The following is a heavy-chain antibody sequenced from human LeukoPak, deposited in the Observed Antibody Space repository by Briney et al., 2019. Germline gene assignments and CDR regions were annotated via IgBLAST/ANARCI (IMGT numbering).Heavy chain of an antibody. CDR2: IIPIFGTA. D-gene: IGHD2-8*01. CDR1: GGTFSSYA. J-gene: IGHJ5*02. V-gene: IGHV1-69*13. Sequence: ASVKVSCKASGGTFSSYAISWVRQAPGQGLEWMGGIIPIFGTANYAQKFQGRVTITADESTSTAYMELSSLRSEDTAVYYCARDTLSDIVLMVYASRFDPWGQGTLVTVSS. CDR3: ARDTLSDIVLMVYASRFDP.